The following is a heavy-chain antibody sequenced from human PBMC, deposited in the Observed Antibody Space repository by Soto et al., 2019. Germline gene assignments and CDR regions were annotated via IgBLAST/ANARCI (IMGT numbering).Heavy chain of an antibody. CDR2: ISGSGGST. CDR1: GFTFSSYA. V-gene: IGHV3-23*01. J-gene: IGHJ4*02. CDR3: AKGPSPSYYDFWSGYLPDDY. D-gene: IGHD3-3*01. Sequence: EVQLLESGGGLVQPGGSLRLSCAASGFTFSSYAMSWVRQAPGKGLEWVSAISGSGGSTYYADSVKGRFTISRDNSKNTLYLQMNSVGAEDTAVYYCAKGPSPSYYDFWSGYLPDDYWGQGTLVTVSS.